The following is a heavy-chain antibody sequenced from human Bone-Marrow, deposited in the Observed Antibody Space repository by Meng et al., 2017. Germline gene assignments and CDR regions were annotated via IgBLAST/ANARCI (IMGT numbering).Heavy chain of an antibody. J-gene: IGHJ4*02. CDR1: GFTFSSYA. CDR3: ARDFGWRSFDY. D-gene: IGHD3-16*01. Sequence: GGSLRLSCAASGFTFSSYAMSWVRQAPGKGLVWVSRVNGDGSTTDYADSVKGRFTISRDNAMNTLYLQMNSLRPEDTAVYYCARDFGWRSFDYWGQGTLVTVSS. CDR2: VNGDGSTT. V-gene: IGHV3-74*01.